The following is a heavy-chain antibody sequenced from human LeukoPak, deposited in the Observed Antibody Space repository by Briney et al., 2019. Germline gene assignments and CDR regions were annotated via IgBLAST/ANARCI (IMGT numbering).Heavy chain of an antibody. V-gene: IGHV4-34*01. Sequence: ASETLSLTCAVYGESFNNYYWTWIRQSLGKGLEWIGEINHSGSTNYNPSLKSRLSMSVDPSKNQFSLKLTSVIAADTAVYYCARAGWFGELYGPLDFWGQGTLVTVSS. CDR3: ARAGWFGELYGPLDF. D-gene: IGHD3-10*01. CDR1: GESFNNYY. CDR2: INHSGST. J-gene: IGHJ4*02.